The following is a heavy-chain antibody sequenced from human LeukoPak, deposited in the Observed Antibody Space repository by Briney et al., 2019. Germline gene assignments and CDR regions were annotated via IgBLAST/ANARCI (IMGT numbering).Heavy chain of an antibody. J-gene: IGHJ3*02. CDR2: ISGSGGST. D-gene: IGHD3-10*01. CDR3: AKDRMVRGVIIPWSAFDI. CDR1: GFTFSSYA. V-gene: IGHV3-23*01. Sequence: PGGSLRLSCAASGFTFSSYAMSWVRQAPGKGLEWVSAISGSGGSTYYADSVKGRFTISRDNSKNTLYLQMNSLRAEDTAVYYCAKDRMVRGVIIPWSAFDIWGQGTMVTVSS.